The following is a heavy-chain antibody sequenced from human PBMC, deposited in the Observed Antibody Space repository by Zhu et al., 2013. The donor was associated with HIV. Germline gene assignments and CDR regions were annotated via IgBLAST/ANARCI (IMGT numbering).Heavy chain of an antibody. J-gene: IGHJ5*02. CDR2: INPNSGGT. CDR3: ARVGCSSTSCYPWFDP. D-gene: IGHD2-2*01. V-gene: IGHV1-2*02. Sequence: QVQLVQSGAEVKKPGSSVKVSCKASGGTFSSYAISWVRQAPGQGLEWMGWINPNSGGTNYAQKFQGRVTMTRDTSISTAYMELSRLRSDDTAVYYCARVGCSSTSCYPWFDPWGQGTLVTVSS. CDR1: GGTFSSYA.